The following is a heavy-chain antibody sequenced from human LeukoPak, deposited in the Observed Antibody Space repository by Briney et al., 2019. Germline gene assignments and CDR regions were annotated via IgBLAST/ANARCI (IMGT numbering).Heavy chain of an antibody. V-gene: IGHV1-8*03. CDR2: MNPNSGNT. D-gene: IGHD6-6*01. CDR1: GYTFTSYD. CDR3: ARGIAARRMRGADTDYYYYMDV. Sequence: ASVKVSCKASGYTFTSYDINWVRQATGQGLEWMGWMNPNSGNTGYAQKFQGRVTITRNTSISTAYMELSSLRSEDTAVYYCARGIAARRMRGADTDYYYYMDVWGKGTTVTVSS. J-gene: IGHJ6*03.